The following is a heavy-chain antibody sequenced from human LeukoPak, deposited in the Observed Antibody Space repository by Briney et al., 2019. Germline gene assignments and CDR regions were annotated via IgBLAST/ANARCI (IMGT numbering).Heavy chain of an antibody. CDR3: AKLKGWYGEGYFDY. CDR2: IYSDGRT. CDR1: GFAVSSNY. D-gene: IGHD3-10*01. V-gene: IGHV3-53*01. Sequence: GGSLRLSCAASGFAVSSNYMSWVRQAPGKGVEGCSVIYSDGRTYYADSVKGRFTISRDISKNTLFLQMTSLRAEDTAVYYCAKLKGWYGEGYFDYWGQGTLVTVSS. J-gene: IGHJ4*02.